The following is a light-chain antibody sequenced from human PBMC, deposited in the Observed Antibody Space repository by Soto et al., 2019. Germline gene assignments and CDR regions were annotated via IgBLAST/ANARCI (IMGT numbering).Light chain of an antibody. Sequence: MTQSPSTLSASVGDRVTITCRASQSISRWLAWYQHKPGHAPRLLIHGATTRATGIPARFSGSGYGTEFTLTISSLQSVDFAVYYCQKYKIRHRTVAQGTKVDMK. CDR2: GAT. J-gene: IGKJ1*01. CDR3: QKYKIRHRT. V-gene: IGKV3-15*01. CDR1: QSISRW.